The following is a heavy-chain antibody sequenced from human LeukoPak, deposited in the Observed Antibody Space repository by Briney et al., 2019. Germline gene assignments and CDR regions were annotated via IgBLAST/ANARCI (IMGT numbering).Heavy chain of an antibody. J-gene: IGHJ3*02. D-gene: IGHD2-2*01. CDR1: GFTFSSFA. Sequence: PGGSLRLSCAASGFTFSSFAMHWVRQAPGKGLEWVAVMSYDGGHKYYADSVKGRFTISRDNSKNTLYLQMNSLRAEDTAVYYCAGYCSSTSCYPDAFDIWGQGTMVTVSS. V-gene: IGHV3-30*03. CDR3: AGYCSSTSCYPDAFDI. CDR2: MSYDGGHK.